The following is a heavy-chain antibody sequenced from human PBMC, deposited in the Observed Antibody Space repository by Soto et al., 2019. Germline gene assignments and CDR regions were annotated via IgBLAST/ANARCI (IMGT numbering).Heavy chain of an antibody. CDR1: GFTVSSNY. J-gene: IGHJ4*01. Sequence: GGSLRLSCAASGFTVSSNYMSWVRQAPGKGLEWVSVIYSGGSTYYADSVKGRFTISRDNSKNTLYLQMNSLRAEDTAVYYCARVRRANYYDSSGYPDYRGHGTLVTVSS. V-gene: IGHV3-53*01. CDR2: IYSGGST. D-gene: IGHD3-22*01. CDR3: ARVRRANYYDSSGYPDY.